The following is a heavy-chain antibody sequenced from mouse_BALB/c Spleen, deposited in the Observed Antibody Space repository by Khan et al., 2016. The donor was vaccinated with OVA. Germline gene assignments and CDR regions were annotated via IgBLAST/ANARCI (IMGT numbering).Heavy chain of an antibody. CDR3: ARAFYYGAWFAY. CDR1: GFSLTSYG. D-gene: IGHD1-1*01. J-gene: IGHJ3*01. V-gene: IGHV2-9*02. CDR2: IWAGGNT. Sequence: QVQLKQSGPGLVAPSQTLSIICTVSGFSLTSYGVHWVRQPPGKGLEWLGVIWAGGNTNHNSALMSRLSISKDNSKSQVFLKMNSLQTDDTAMYYCARAFYYGAWFAYWGQGTLVTVSA.